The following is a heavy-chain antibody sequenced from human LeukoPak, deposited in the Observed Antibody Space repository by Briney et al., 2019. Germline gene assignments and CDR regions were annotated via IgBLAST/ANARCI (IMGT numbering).Heavy chain of an antibody. D-gene: IGHD2-21*02. CDR1: GFTFSSYA. V-gene: IGHV3-30-3*01. Sequence: GRSLRLSCAASGFTFSSYAMHWVRQAPGKGLEWVAVISYDGSNKYYADSVKGRFTISRDNSKNTLYLQMNSLRAEDTAVYYCARGSPGVTHYYYYGMDVWGQGTTVTVSS. J-gene: IGHJ6*02. CDR2: ISYDGSNK. CDR3: ARGSPGVTHYYYYGMDV.